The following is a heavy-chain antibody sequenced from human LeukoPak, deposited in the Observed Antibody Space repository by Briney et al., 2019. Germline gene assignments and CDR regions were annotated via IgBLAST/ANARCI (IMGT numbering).Heavy chain of an antibody. V-gene: IGHV4-34*01. D-gene: IGHD7-27*01. CDR1: GGSFSGYY. CDR2: INQSGST. CDR3: ARGLGIFDY. J-gene: IGHJ4*02. Sequence: SETLSLTCAVYGGSFSGYYWSWIRQPPGKGLEWIGEINQSGSTNYNPSLKSRVTISVDTSKNQFSLKLSSVTAADTAVYYCARGLGIFDYWGQGTLVTVSS.